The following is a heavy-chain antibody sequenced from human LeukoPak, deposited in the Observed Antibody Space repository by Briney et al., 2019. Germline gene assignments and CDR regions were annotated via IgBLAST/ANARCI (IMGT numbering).Heavy chain of an antibody. V-gene: IGHV3-53*01. CDR1: GFTVSSNY. J-gene: IGHJ3*01. CDR2: IADAGT. CDR3: ARNLGPFDV. D-gene: IGHD3-16*01. Sequence: GGSLRLSCAASGFTVSSNYMSWVRQAPGKGLEWVSTIADAGTYYADSVKGRFIISRDNSKNMLYLQLNSLRADDTAMYYCARNLGPFDVRGHGTMVTVSS.